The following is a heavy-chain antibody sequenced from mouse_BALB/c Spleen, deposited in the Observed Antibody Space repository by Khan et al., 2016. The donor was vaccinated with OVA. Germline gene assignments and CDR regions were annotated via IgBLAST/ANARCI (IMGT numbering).Heavy chain of an antibody. Sequence: VQLQQSGPELEKPGASVKISCKASGYSFTGYNMNWVKQSTGKSLEWIGNIDPYYGDTSYNQKFKGKATLTVDKSSSTAYMQLKSLTSEDSAVYYCARSTWYFDVWGAGTTVTVSS. V-gene: IGHV1-39*01. CDR2: IDPYYGDT. CDR3: ARSTWYFDV. J-gene: IGHJ1*01. CDR1: GYSFTGYN.